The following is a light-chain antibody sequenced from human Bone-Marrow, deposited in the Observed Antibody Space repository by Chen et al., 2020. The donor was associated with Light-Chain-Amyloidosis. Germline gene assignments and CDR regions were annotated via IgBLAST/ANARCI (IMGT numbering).Light chain of an antibody. V-gene: IGLV1-36*01. Sequence: QSVLTQPPSVSEAPRQRGTISSSGSSSNIGSNPVNWYQHLPGQAPKLLIYYDDLVSSGVSDRFSGSKSGSSASLAISGLQSEDEADYYCAVWDDDFNTPVFGGGTKLTVL. CDR2: YDD. CDR1: SSNIGSNP. CDR3: AVWDDDFNTPV. J-gene: IGLJ3*02.